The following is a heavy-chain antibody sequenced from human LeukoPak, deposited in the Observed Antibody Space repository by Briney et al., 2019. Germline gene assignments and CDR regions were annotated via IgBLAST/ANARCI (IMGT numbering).Heavy chain of an antibody. Sequence: PGGSLRLSCEASGFTSSRYAMSWVRQAPGKGLEWVSGIDGSGGRGEKTYYADSVKGRFTISRDNSKNTLYLQMNTLRADDTAVYYCARDFGESYAMDVWGQGTTVIVSS. J-gene: IGHJ6*02. D-gene: IGHD2-21*01. CDR1: GFTSSRYA. CDR3: ARDFGESYAMDV. CDR2: IDGSGGRGEKT. V-gene: IGHV3-23*01.